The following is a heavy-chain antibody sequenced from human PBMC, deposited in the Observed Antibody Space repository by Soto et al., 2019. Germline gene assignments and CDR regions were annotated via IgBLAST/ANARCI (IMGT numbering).Heavy chain of an antibody. D-gene: IGHD3-9*01. J-gene: IGHJ3*02. Sequence: QITLKESGPPLVKPTQTLTLTCTFSGFSLSTSGVGVGWIRQPPGKALEWLALIYWDDDKRYSPSLKSRLTITKDTSKNQVVLTMTNMDPVDTATYYCAHSWISGPYDILTGYYTNDAFDIWGQGTMVTVSS. CDR2: IYWDDDK. CDR1: GFSLSTSGVG. V-gene: IGHV2-5*02. CDR3: AHSWISGPYDILTGYYTNDAFDI.